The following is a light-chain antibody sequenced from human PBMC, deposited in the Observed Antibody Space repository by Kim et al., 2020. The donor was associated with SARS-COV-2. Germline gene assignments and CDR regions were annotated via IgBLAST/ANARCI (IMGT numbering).Light chain of an antibody. CDR1: ALPKQY. V-gene: IGLV3-25*03. CDR2: KDS. J-gene: IGLJ2*01. Sequence: SPGQTARITCSGDALPKQYAYWYQQKPGQDPVLVIYKDSERPAGIPERFSGSSAGTTVTLTISGVQAEDEADYYCQSADSSGTYVVFGGGTQLTVL. CDR3: QSADSSGTYVV.